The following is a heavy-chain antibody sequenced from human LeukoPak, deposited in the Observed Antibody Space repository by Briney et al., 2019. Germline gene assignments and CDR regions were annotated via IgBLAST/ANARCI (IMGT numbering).Heavy chain of an antibody. V-gene: IGHV1-2*06. CDR3: ARVPYYYDSSATYDY. CDR1: GYTFTGYY. J-gene: IGHJ4*02. Sequence: ASVKVSCKASGYTFTGYYMHWVRQAPGQGLEWMGRINPNSGGTNYAQKFQGRVTMTRDTSISTAYMELSRLRSDDTAVYYCARVPYYYDSSATYDYWGQGTLVTVSS. D-gene: IGHD3-22*01. CDR2: INPNSGGT.